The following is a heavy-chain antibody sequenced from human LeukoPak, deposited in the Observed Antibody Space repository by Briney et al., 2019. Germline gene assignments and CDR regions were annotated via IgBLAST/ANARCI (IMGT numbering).Heavy chain of an antibody. CDR1: EDTSTRHY. V-gene: IGHV1-46*04. D-gene: IGHD3-10*01. CDR2: INPNDNSI. J-gene: IGHJ4*02. Sequence: GASVKVSCKASEDTSTRHYMHWVRQAPGQGLEWIGLINPNDNSIDYTQKLRGRVTVTRDRSTSTVYMELNSLRSDDTAVYYCAREGGSYKHFDYWGQGSLITVSS. CDR3: AREGGSYKHFDY.